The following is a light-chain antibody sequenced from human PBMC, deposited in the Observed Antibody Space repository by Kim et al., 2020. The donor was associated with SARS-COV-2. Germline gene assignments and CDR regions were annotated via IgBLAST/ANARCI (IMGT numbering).Light chain of an antibody. V-gene: IGKV3-15*01. J-gene: IGKJ1*01. Sequence: LSVSPGETPPLSCMASQSVSSKLAWYQQRPGQAPRLLIYGASTRAPGIPARFSASGSVTEFTLVIGSLQPEDFAVYYCQQYNIWRTFGQGTKVEI. CDR2: GAS. CDR1: QSVSSK. CDR3: QQYNIWRT.